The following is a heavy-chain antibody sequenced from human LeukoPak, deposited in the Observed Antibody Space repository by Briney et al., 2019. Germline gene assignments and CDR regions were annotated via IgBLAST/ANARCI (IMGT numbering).Heavy chain of an antibody. V-gene: IGHV1-8*03. J-gene: IGHJ4*02. CDR1: GYTFTSYD. CDR3: ARGTRYYDFWSGYYWLFDY. D-gene: IGHD3-3*01. CDR2: MNPNSGNT. Sequence: ASVKVPCKASGYTFTSYDINWVRQATGQGLEWMGWMNPNSGNTGYAQKFQGRVTITRNTSISTAYMELSSLRSEDTAVYYCARGTRYYDFWSGYYWLFDYWGQGTLVTVSS.